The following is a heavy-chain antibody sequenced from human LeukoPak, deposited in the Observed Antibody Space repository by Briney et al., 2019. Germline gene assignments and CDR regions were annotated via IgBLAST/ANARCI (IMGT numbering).Heavy chain of an antibody. CDR1: GGSISSSSYY. CDR2: IYYSGST. Sequence: PSETLSLTCTVSGGSISSSSYYWGWIRQPPGKGLEWIGSIYYSGSTYYNPSLKSRVTISVDTSKNQFSLKLSSVTAADTAVYYCARVVSSGCCAFDIWGQGTMVTVSS. V-gene: IGHV4-39*07. CDR3: ARVVSSGCCAFDI. J-gene: IGHJ3*02. D-gene: IGHD6-19*01.